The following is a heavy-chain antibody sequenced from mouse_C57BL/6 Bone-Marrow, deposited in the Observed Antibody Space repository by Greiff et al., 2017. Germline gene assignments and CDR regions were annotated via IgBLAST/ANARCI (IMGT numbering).Heavy chain of an antibody. CDR1: GYTFTSYW. D-gene: IGHD2-5*01. V-gene: IGHV1-52*01. J-gene: IGHJ4*01. Sequence: QVQLQQPGAELVRPGSSVKLSCKASGYTFTSYWMHWVKQRPIQGLEWIGNIDPSDSETHYNQKFKDKVTLTVDKSSSTAYMQLSSLTSEDSAVYYCARFYYSNPYYAMDYWGQGTSVTVSS. CDR2: IDPSDSET. CDR3: ARFYYSNPYYAMDY.